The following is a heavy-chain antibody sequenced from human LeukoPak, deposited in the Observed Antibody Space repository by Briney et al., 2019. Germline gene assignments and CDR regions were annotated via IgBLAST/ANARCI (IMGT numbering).Heavy chain of an antibody. D-gene: IGHD1-26*01. J-gene: IGHJ4*02. CDR2: ISYDGNVK. CDR3: ARDLSEKYSTDY. CDR1: GYTFTSYG. V-gene: IGHV3-30*03. Sequence: SCKASGYTFTSYGISWVRQAPGKGLEWVAFISYDGNVKYYADSVKGRFTISRDNSRNTLDLQMNSLRPEDTAIYYCARDLSEKYSTDYWGQGTLVTVSS.